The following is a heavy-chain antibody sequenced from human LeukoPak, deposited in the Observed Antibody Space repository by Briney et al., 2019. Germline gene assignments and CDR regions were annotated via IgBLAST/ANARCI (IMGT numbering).Heavy chain of an antibody. CDR3: ARETGGKLDY. D-gene: IGHD1-1*01. CDR2: IYYSGST. CDR1: GGSISSYY. Sequence: PSATLSLTCAVSGGSISSYYWSWIRPPPGKGLEWIGYIYYSGSTNYNPSLKSRVTISVDTSKNQFSLKLSSVTAADTAVYYCARETGGKLDYWGQGTLVTVSS. V-gene: IGHV4-59*01. J-gene: IGHJ4*02.